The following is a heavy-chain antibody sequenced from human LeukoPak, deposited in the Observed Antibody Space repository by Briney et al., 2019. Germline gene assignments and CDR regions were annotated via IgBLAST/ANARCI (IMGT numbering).Heavy chain of an antibody. V-gene: IGHV3-30*02. CDR3: AKGRDTAMVTIDY. Sequence: GGSLRLSCAASGFTFSSYGMHWVRQAPGKRLEWVALIRYDGSNKNYTDSVKGRFTISRDNSKNTLYLRMNSLRAEDTAVYYCAKGRDTAMVTIDYWGQGTLVTVSS. CDR1: GFTFSSYG. J-gene: IGHJ4*02. D-gene: IGHD5-18*01. CDR2: IRYDGSNK.